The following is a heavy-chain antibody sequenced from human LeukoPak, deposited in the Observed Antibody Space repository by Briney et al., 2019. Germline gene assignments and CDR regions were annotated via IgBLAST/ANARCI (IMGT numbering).Heavy chain of an antibody. CDR3: ARESGGHFDY. D-gene: IGHD3-16*01. V-gene: IGHV4-34*01. J-gene: IGHJ4*02. CDR2: INHSGST. CDR1: GGSFSGYY. Sequence: SETLPLTCAVYGGSFSGYYWSWIRRPPGKGLEWIGEINHSGSTNYNPSLKSRVTISVDTSKNQFSLKLSSVTAADTAVYYCARESGGHFDYWGQGTLVTVSS.